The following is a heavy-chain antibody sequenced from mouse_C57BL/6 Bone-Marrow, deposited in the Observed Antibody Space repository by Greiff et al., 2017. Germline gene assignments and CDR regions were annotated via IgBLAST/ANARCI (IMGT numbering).Heavy chain of an antibody. D-gene: IGHD1-1*01. CDR1: GYTFTDYY. CDR3: ARRPYYGSSYFDY. CDR2: INPYNGGT. V-gene: IGHV1-19*01. J-gene: IGHJ2*01. Sequence: VQLQQSGPVLVKPGASVKMSCKASGYTFTDYYMNWVKQSHGKSLEWIGVINPYNGGTSYNQKFKGKATLTVDKSSSTAYMELNSLTSEDSAVYYCARRPYYGSSYFDYWGQGTTLTVSS.